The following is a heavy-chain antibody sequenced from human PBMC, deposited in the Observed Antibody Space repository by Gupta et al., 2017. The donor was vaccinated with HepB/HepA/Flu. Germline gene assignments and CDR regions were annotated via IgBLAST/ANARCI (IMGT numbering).Heavy chain of an antibody. V-gene: IGHV4-59*01. J-gene: IGHJ4*02. D-gene: IGHD6-19*01. CDR2: VYYSGRT. CDR1: GGSISSYY. CDR3: AKDRSSSGWFLDY. Sequence: QVQLQESGPGLVKPSETLSLTCTVPGGSISSYYWSWFRQPPGKGREWIGYVYYSGRTNYNPALKSRLTISVETPKKQFSLKMGSVTDADTAVYYCAKDRSSSGWFLDYGGQGTLVTVCS.